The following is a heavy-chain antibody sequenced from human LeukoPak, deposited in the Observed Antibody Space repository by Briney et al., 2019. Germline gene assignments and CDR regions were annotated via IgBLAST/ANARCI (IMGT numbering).Heavy chain of an antibody. Sequence: ASVKVSCKASGYTFTSYGITWVRQAPGQGLGWMGWISAYNGDTNYAQKLQGRVTMTTDTSTNTAYMEMRSLRSDDTAVYYCARVYCRGGTCFALDSWGQGTLVTVSS. J-gene: IGHJ4*02. V-gene: IGHV1-18*01. CDR2: ISAYNGDT. D-gene: IGHD2-15*01. CDR3: ARVYCRGGTCFALDS. CDR1: GYTFTSYG.